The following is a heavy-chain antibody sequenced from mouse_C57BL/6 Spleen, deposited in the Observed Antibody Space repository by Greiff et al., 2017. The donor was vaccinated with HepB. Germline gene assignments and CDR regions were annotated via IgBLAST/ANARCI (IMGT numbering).Heavy chain of an antibody. CDR2: IDPENGDT. D-gene: IGHD1-1*01. Sequence: VQLQHSGAELVRPGASVKLSCTASGFNIQDDYMHWVKQRPEQGLEWIGWIDPENGDTEYASKFQGKATITADTSSNTAYLQLSSLTSEDTAVYYCTTGYYGSSPAYWGQGTLVTVSA. CDR1: GFNIQDDY. J-gene: IGHJ3*01. CDR3: TTGYYGSSPAY. V-gene: IGHV14-4*01.